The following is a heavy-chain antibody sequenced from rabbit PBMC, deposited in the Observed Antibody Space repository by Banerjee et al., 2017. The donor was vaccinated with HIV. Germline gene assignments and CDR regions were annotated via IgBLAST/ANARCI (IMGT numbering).Heavy chain of an antibody. J-gene: IGHJ3*01. D-gene: IGHD8-1*01. CDR1: GFSFSSSYW. CDR3: ARVEYAGYAGYGYFDL. CDR2: IGGGSSGST. Sequence: QEQLEESGGDLVKPEGSLTLTCTASGFSFSSSYWMSWVRQAPGKGLEWIACIGGGSSGSTYYASWAKGRFTISKTSSTTVTLQMTSLTAADTATYFCARVEYAGYAGYGYFDLWGQGTLVTVS. V-gene: IGHV1S45*01.